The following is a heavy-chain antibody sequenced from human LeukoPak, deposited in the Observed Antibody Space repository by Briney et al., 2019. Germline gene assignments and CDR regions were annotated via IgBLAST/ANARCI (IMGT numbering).Heavy chain of an antibody. Sequence: GGSLRLSCAASGVSFYSYVMTWVRQAPGEGLEWGAGISGSGVSTHYADSVKGRFTISRDNSKNTLHVQMNSLKAEDTAVYYCAKIIDFGALDACDIWGQGTMVTVSS. CDR1: GVSFYSYV. J-gene: IGHJ3*02. CDR3: AKIIDFGALDACDI. V-gene: IGHV3-23*01. D-gene: IGHD4-17*01. CDR2: ISGSGVST.